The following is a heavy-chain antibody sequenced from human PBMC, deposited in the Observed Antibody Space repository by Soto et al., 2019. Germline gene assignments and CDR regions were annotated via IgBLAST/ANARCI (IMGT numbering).Heavy chain of an antibody. D-gene: IGHD1-26*01. V-gene: IGHV1-69*01. J-gene: IGHJ4*02. CDR1: GGTFSSYS. CDR3: ARDGGRHSGGIDY. CDR2: IIPIFGTA. Sequence: QVQLVQSGAEVKKPGSSVKVSCKASGGTFSSYSINWVRRAPGQGLEWMGEIIPIFGTANYAQKFQGRVTITADEATSTAYMELISLRSEDTAVYYCARDGGRHSGGIDYWGQGTLVTVSS.